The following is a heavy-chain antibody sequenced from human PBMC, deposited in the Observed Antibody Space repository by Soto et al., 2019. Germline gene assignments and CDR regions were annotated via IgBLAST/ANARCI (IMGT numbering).Heavy chain of an antibody. CDR3: ARGLSMVRGVILVTYYYYGMDV. Sequence: ASVKVSCKASGGTFSIYAISWVRQAPGQGLEWMGGIIPIFGTANYAQKFQGRVTITADESTSTAYMELSSLRSEDTAVYYCARGLSMVRGVILVTYYYYGMDVWGQGTTVTVSS. CDR1: GGTFSIYA. D-gene: IGHD3-10*01. J-gene: IGHJ6*02. CDR2: IIPIFGTA. V-gene: IGHV1-69*13.